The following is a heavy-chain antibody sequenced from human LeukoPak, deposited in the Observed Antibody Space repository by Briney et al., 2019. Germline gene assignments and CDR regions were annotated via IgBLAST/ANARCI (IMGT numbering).Heavy chain of an antibody. Sequence: SVKVSCKASGGTFSSYAISWVRQAPGQGLEWMGGIIPIFGTTNYAQKFQDRVTITADKSTSTAYMELSSLRSDDTAVYYCARYLDQLLSNWFDPWGQGTLVTVSS. CDR3: ARYLDQLLSNWFDP. CDR1: GGTFSSYA. V-gene: IGHV1-69*06. D-gene: IGHD2-2*01. J-gene: IGHJ5*02. CDR2: IIPIFGTT.